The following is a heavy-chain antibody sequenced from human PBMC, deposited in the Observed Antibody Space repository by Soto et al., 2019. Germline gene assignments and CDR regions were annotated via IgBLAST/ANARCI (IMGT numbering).Heavy chain of an antibody. CDR2: ISYDGSNK. V-gene: IGHV3-30-3*01. CDR1: GFTFSSYA. CDR3: ARCFYDSSGYYLDY. D-gene: IGHD3-22*01. Sequence: GGSLRLSCAASGFTFSSYAMHWVRQAPGKGLEWVAVISYDGSNKYYADSVKGRFPISRDNSKNTLYLQMNSLRAEDTAVYYCARCFYDSSGYYLDYWGQGALVTVSS. J-gene: IGHJ4*02.